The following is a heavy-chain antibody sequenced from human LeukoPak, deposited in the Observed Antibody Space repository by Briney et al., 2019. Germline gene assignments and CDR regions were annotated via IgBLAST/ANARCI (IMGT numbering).Heavy chain of an antibody. D-gene: IGHD4-11*01. V-gene: IGHV3-48*03. CDR1: GFIFSSYE. CDR2: ISSTGTTT. CDR3: VRYRSDCSMQY. Sequence: GGSLRLSCAASGFIFSSYEMNWVRQAPGKGLEWVSYISSTGTTTHYADSVKGRFSISRDNAKSTLYLQMNSLRAQDTAVYYCVRYRSDCSMQYWGPGTLVTVSS. J-gene: IGHJ4*02.